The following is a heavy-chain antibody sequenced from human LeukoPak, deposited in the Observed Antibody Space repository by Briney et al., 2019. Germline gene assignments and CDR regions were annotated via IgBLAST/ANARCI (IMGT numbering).Heavy chain of an antibody. J-gene: IGHJ6*03. CDR3: ARASPSDYDFWSGYYYYYYTDV. CDR1: GGTFSSYA. D-gene: IGHD3-3*01. V-gene: IGHV1-69*05. Sequence: AVKVSCKASGGTFSSYALSWVRQVPGQGLEWMGGIIPIFGTANYAQKFQGRVTITTDESTSTASMELRSLRSEDTAVYYCARASPSDYDFWSGYYYYYYTDVWGKGTTVTVSS. CDR2: IIPIFGTA.